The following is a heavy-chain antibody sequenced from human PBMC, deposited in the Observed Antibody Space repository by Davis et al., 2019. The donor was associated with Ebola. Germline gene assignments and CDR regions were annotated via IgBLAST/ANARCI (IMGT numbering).Heavy chain of an antibody. CDR3: ARGIITMVRGVTENYYYYYGMDV. J-gene: IGHJ6*04. CDR2: IYYSGST. D-gene: IGHD3-10*01. Sequence: GSLRLSCAASGFTFSDYYMSWIRQPPGKGLEWIGYIYYSGSTNYNPSLKSRVTISVDTSKNQFSLKLSSVTAADTAVYYCARGIITMVRGVTENYYYYYGMDVWGKGTTVTVSS. V-gene: IGHV4-59*01. CDR1: GFTFSDYY.